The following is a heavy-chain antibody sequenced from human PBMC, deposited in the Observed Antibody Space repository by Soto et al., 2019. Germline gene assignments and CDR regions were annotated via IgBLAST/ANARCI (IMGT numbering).Heavy chain of an antibody. Sequence: PGGSLRLSCAASGFTFSSYAMSWVRRAPGKGLEWVSAISGSGGTTYYADSVKGRFTISRDNSKNTLYVQVNSLRAEDTAVYYCAKDLGRRSSMIYYDGMDVWGQGTTVTVSS. CDR1: GFTFSSYA. CDR2: ISGSGGTT. D-gene: IGHD3-22*01. V-gene: IGHV3-23*01. CDR3: AKDLGRRSSMIYYDGMDV. J-gene: IGHJ6*02.